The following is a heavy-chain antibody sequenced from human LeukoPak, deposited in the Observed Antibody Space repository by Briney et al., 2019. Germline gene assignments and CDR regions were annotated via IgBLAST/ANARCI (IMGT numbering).Heavy chain of an antibody. D-gene: IGHD5-24*01. CDR3: AKGGRWLQLEGFDY. Sequence: PGGSLRLSCAASGFTLSSYGMSWVRQAAGKGLEWVSAISGSRCSTYFADSVKGRFTLSRDNSKNTLYLQMNSLRAEDTAVYYCAKGGRWLQLEGFDYWGQGTLVTVSS. V-gene: IGHV3-23*01. J-gene: IGHJ4*02. CDR1: GFTLSSYG. CDR2: ISGSRCST.